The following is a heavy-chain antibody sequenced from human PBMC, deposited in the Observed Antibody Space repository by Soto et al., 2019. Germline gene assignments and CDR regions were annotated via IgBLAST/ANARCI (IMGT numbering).Heavy chain of an antibody. CDR1: GFSLSTSGVG. CDR2: IYWDDDK. V-gene: IGHV2-5*02. J-gene: IGHJ4*02. CDR3: ANRLTRYTWKYGLFAY. D-gene: IGHD1-7*01. Sequence: QITLKESGPTLVKPTQTLTLTCTFSGFSLSTSGVGVGWIRQPPGNALEWLAVIYWDDDKRYSPSLKSRVTITKHNSKHQVVLPMTNMHPVDTGTYYCANRLTRYTWKYGLFAYWGQGPLVTVSS.